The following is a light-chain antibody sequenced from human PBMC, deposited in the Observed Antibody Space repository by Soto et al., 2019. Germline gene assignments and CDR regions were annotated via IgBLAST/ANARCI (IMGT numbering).Light chain of an antibody. CDR1: FSDVGGYDY. CDR2: EVT. CDR3: SSHTSGSTRV. J-gene: IGLJ1*01. Sequence: QSVLTKPASVSGSPGQSIAISCTGTFSDVGGYDYVPWYQQHPDKAPKLMIYEVTKRPSGVSNRFSGSKSGNTASLTISGLQPEDEADYYCSSHTSGSTRVFGSGTKVTVL. V-gene: IGLV2-14*01.